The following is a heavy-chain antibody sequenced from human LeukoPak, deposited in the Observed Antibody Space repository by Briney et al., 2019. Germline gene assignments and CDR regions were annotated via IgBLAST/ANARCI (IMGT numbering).Heavy chain of an antibody. D-gene: IGHD2-2*01. J-gene: IGHJ6*03. V-gene: IGHV4-4*07. CDR1: GGSISSYY. Sequence: SETLSLTCTVSGGSISSYYWSWIRQPAGKGLEWIGRIYTSGSTNYNPSLKSRVTMSVDTSKNQFPLKLSSVTAADTAVYYCAREFIVVVPAASRLYYYYMDVWGKGTTVTISS. CDR2: IYTSGST. CDR3: AREFIVVVPAASRLYYYYMDV.